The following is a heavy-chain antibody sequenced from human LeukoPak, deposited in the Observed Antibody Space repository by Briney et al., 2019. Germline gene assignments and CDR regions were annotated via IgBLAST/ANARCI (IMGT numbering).Heavy chain of an antibody. J-gene: IGHJ4*02. V-gene: IGHV3-38-3*01. D-gene: IGHD3-22*01. CDR1: GFTVSSNE. CDR3: ARADSSGYYHPIN. CDR2: ISGGST. Sequence: EPGGSLRLSCAASGFTVSSNEMSWVRQAPGKGLEWVSSISGGSTYYADSRKGRFTISRDNAKNSLYLQMNSLRAEDTAVYYCARADSSGYYHPINWGQGTLVTVSS.